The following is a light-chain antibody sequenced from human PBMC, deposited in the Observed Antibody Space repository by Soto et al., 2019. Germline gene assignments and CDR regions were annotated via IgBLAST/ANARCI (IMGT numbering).Light chain of an antibody. CDR1: ISDVGSHNL. V-gene: IGLV2-23*02. J-gene: IGLJ1*01. CDR3: CSFAGSNPFPYV. Sequence: QSVLTQPASVSGSPGQSITISCTGTISDVGSHNLVSWYQQHPDKAPKLIIYEVNERPSGVSSRFSGSKSGNTASLTVSGLQPDDEADYHCCSFAGSNPFPYVFGTGTKVNV. CDR2: EVN.